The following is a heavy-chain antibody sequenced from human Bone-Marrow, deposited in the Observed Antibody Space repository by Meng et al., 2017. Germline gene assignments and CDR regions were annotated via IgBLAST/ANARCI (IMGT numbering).Heavy chain of an antibody. Sequence: QGQLQQWGAGLLKPSETLSLPWAVYGGSFSGYYWSWIRQPPGKGLEWIGEINHSGSTNYNPSLKSRVTISVDTSKNQFSLKLSSVTAADTAVYYCARGYGIVGANLGLYYFDYWGQGTLVTVSS. D-gene: IGHD1-26*01. CDR3: ARGYGIVGANLGLYYFDY. CDR2: INHSGST. J-gene: IGHJ4*02. CDR1: GGSFSGYY. V-gene: IGHV4-34*01.